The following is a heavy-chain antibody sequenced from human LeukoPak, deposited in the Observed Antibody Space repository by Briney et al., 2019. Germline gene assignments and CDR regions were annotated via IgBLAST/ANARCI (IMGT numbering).Heavy chain of an antibody. J-gene: IGHJ5*02. D-gene: IGHD2-21*02. Sequence: SETLSLTCTISGGSISSSSYYWGWIRQPPGRGLDWIWSFYNRGSTYSNPSLKSRVTISVDTSKNQFSLKLSSVTDADTAVYYCARVGVAYCGGDCYSGPGFWFDPWGQGTLVTVSS. V-gene: IGHV4-39*07. CDR3: ARVGVAYCGGDCYSGPGFWFDP. CDR2: FYNRGST. CDR1: GGSISSSSYY.